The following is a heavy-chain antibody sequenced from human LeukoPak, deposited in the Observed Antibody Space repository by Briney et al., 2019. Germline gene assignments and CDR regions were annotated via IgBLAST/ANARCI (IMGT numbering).Heavy chain of an antibody. Sequence: GESLEISCEGSGYRFTSYWIGWVRQLPGKGLEWMGIIYPGDSDTRYSPSFQGQVTISADKSISTAYLQWSSLKASDTAMYYCATYTYYYDSSAYHGYWGQGTLVTVSS. D-gene: IGHD3-22*01. CDR3: ATYTYYYDSSAYHGY. CDR1: GYRFTSYW. CDR2: IYPGDSDT. J-gene: IGHJ4*02. V-gene: IGHV5-51*01.